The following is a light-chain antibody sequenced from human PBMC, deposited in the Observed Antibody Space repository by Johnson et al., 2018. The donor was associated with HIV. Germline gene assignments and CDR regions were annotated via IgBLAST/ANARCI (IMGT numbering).Light chain of an antibody. CDR1: SSNIGNNY. Sequence: QSVLTQPPSVSAAPGQKVTISCSGSSSNIGNNYVSWYQQLPGTAPKLLIYDNNKRPSGIPDRFSGSKSGTSATLGITGLQTGDEADYYCGTWDISLRSYVFGTATKVTGL. J-gene: IGLJ1*01. CDR3: GTWDISLRSYV. V-gene: IGLV1-51*01. CDR2: DNN.